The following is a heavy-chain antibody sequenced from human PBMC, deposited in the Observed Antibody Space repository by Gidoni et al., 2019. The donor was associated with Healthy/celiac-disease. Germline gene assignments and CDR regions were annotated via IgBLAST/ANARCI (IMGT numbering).Heavy chain of an antibody. CDR3: ARIGGYCSGGSCYMTPELDY. CDR1: GYSFTSSW. CDR2: IDPSDSYT. V-gene: IGHV5-10-1*03. Sequence: EVQLVQSGAEVKKPGESLRLSCKGSGYSFTSSWISWVRQMPGKGLEWMGRIDPSDSYTNYSPSFQGHVTISADKSISTAYLQWSSLKASDTAMYYCARIGGYCSGGSCYMTPELDYWGQGTLVTVSS. D-gene: IGHD2-15*01. J-gene: IGHJ4*02.